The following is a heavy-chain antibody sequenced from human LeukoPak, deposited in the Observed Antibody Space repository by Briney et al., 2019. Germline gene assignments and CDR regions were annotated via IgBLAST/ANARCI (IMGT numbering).Heavy chain of an antibody. CDR1: GFTFDSYA. CDR2: ISYDGSNK. CDR3: ARDQLAYSGYDTLFDY. J-gene: IGHJ4*02. Sequence: GGSLRLSCAASGFTFDSYAIHWVRQAPGKGLEWVAVISYDGSNKYYADSVKGRFTISRDNTKNTLYLQLNSLRPEDTAVYYCARDQLAYSGYDTLFDYWGQGSLVTVSS. D-gene: IGHD5-12*01. V-gene: IGHV3-30*04.